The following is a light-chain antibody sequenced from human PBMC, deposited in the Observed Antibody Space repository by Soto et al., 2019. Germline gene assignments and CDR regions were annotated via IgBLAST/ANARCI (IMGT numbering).Light chain of an antibody. CDR1: QSVSNN. V-gene: IGKV3-15*01. J-gene: IGKJ4*01. CDR3: QQYNDWPLT. CDR2: GAS. Sequence: EIVLTRSPGTLSLSPGERATLSCRASQSVSNNYLAWYQQKPGQAPRLLIYGASSRATGVPARFSGSGSGTEFTLTISSLQSEDFAVYYCQQYNDWPLTFGGGTKVDI.